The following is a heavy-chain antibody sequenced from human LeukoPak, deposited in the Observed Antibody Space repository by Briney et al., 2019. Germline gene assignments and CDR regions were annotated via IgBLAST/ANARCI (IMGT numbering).Heavy chain of an antibody. Sequence: PSETLSLTCAVSGGSISSSHHYWGWTRQPPGKGLEWIGSIYSSGSTYYNPSLRTRVTISVDTSKNQFSLKLSSVTAADTAVYYCARGHYGSYGMDVWGQGTTVTVSS. CDR2: IYSSGST. D-gene: IGHD3-16*01. CDR3: ARGHYGSYGMDV. CDR1: GGSISSSHHY. J-gene: IGHJ6*02. V-gene: IGHV4-39*01.